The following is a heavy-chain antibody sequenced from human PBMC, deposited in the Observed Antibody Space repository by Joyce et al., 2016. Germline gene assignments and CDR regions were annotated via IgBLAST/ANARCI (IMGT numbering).Heavy chain of an antibody. J-gene: IGHJ4*02. CDR1: GFAFSTYT. Sequence: EVQLVESGGGLVKPGGSLRLSCAASGFAFSTYTMSWVRQAPGKGLAWVSTISDNSRFIYYADTLKGRFTISRDNAKNSLYLQMNSLRAEDTAVYYCGRVDPTEQPIDYWGQGTLVTVSS. V-gene: IGHV3-21*01. CDR2: ISDNSRFI. D-gene: IGHD6-13*01. CDR3: GRVDPTEQPIDY.